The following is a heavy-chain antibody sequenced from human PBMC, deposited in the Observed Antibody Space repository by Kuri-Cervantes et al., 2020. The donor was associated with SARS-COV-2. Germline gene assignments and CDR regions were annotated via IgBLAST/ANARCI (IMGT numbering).Heavy chain of an antibody. Sequence: GGSLRLSCAASGFTFDDYTMHWVRQAPGKGLEWVSLISWDGGSTYYADSVKGQFTISRDNSKNSLYLQMNSLRTEDTALYYCAKDSEDCSSTSCYIDYWGQGTLVTVSS. CDR3: AKDSEDCSSTSCYIDY. CDR1: GFTFDDYT. J-gene: IGHJ4*02. V-gene: IGHV3-43*01. CDR2: ISWDGGST. D-gene: IGHD2-2*01.